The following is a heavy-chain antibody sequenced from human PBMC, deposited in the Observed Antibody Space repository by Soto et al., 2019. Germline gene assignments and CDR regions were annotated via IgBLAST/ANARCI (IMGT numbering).Heavy chain of an antibody. CDR2: SYYSGTS. CDR1: GGSIRGQSYY. CDR3: TRRYNWNYYYFDP. V-gene: IGHV4-39*01. Sequence: NPSETLSLTCTVSGGSIRGQSYYLTWIRQTPGKGLEWVGSSYYSGTSYFNPALKGRVTISVDTSTNQFSLRLTSVTAADTAVYYCTRRYNWNYYYFDPWGQGTLVTVSS. D-gene: IGHD1-7*01. J-gene: IGHJ5*02.